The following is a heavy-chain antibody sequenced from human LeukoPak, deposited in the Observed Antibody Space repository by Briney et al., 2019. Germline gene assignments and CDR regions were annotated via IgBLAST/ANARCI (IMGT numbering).Heavy chain of an antibody. CDR3: ARVRAVAGTVNFDY. CDR2: INPNNGGT. D-gene: IGHD6-19*01. J-gene: IGHJ4*02. Sequence: GASVKVSCKASGYSFTGYYIHWVRQAPGQGLEWMGWINPNNGGTNFAQKFQGRVTMTRDTSISTAYMELSRLRSDDTAVYYCARVRAVAGTVNFDYWGQGTLVTVSS. CDR1: GYSFTGYY. V-gene: IGHV1-2*02.